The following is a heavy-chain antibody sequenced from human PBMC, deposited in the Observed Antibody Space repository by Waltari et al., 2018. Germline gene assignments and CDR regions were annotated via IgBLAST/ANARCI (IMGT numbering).Heavy chain of an antibody. CDR3: ARGDYYDSSGNRTRGFDP. D-gene: IGHD3-22*01. CDR2: FSHDGTNK. J-gene: IGHJ5*02. V-gene: IGHV3-30*04. Sequence: QVQLVESGGGVVQPGRSRRLSCIASGFTFSYHTCHWVRQAPGKGRGWVAGFSHDGTNKYYADSVKCRFTISRDNSKNTMSLQMTGLRAEDTAIYYCARGDYYDSSGNRTRGFDPWGQGTLVTVSS. CDR1: GFTFSYHT.